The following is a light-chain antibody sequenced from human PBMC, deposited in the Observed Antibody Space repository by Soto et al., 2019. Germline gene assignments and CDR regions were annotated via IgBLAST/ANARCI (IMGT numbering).Light chain of an antibody. V-gene: IGKV3-15*01. Sequence: EIVMTQSPATLSVSPGERATLSCRASESVNSNLAWYQVKPGQAPRVLIYGASTRATGIPARFSGSGSGTEFTLTISSLQSEDFAVYYCQQYNNWLGTFGQGTKVDIK. CDR2: GAS. J-gene: IGKJ1*01. CDR3: QQYNNWLGT. CDR1: ESVNSN.